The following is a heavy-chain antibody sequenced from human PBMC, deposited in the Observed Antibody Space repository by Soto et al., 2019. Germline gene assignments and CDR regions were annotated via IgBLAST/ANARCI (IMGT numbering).Heavy chain of an antibody. CDR2: ISSSSSTI. V-gene: IGHV3-48*02. D-gene: IGHD6-13*01. Sequence: GGSLRLSCAASGFTFSSYSMNWVRQAPGKGLEWVSYISSSSSTIYYADSVKGRFTISRDNAKNSLYLQMNSLRDEDTAVYYCARDASGRSGWYYFDYWGQGTLVTVSS. CDR1: GFTFSSYS. CDR3: ARDASGRSGWYYFDY. J-gene: IGHJ4*02.